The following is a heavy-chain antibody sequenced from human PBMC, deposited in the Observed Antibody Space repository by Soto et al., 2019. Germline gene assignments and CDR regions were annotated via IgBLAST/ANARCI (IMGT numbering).Heavy chain of an antibody. CDR3: ARDMGAAQRGWFDP. Sequence: ASVKVSCKASGYTFTGYYMHWVRQAPGQGLEWMGWINPNSGGTNYAQKFQGWVTMTRDTSISTAYMELSRLRSDDTAVYYCARDMGAAQRGWFDPWGQGTLVTVSS. J-gene: IGHJ5*02. CDR2: INPNSGGT. D-gene: IGHD1-1*01. CDR1: GYTFTGYY. V-gene: IGHV1-2*04.